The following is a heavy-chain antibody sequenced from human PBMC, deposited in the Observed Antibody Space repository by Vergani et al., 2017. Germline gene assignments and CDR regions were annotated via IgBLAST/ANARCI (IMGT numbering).Heavy chain of an antibody. Sequence: QVQLVESGGGVVQPGRSLRLSCAASGFTFSSYGMHWVRQAPGKGLEWVAVIWYDGSNKYYADSVKGRFTISRDNSKNTLYLQMNSLRAEDTAVYYCAKDPPLIYGDVWGKGTTVTVSS. CDR3: AKDPPLIYGDV. J-gene: IGHJ6*04. D-gene: IGHD5-12*01. CDR1: GFTFSSYG. V-gene: IGHV3-33*06. CDR2: IWYDGSNK.